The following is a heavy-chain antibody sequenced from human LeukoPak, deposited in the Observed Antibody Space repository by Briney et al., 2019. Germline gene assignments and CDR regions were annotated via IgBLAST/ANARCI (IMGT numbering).Heavy chain of an antibody. V-gene: IGHV3-23*01. CDR3: AKPPGLRRLDP. Sequence: PGGSLRLSCAASGFTFSSYAMNWVRQARGKGLAWVSGINNSGGSTYYADSVKGRFTISRDNSKNTLYLQMNSLRAEDTAVYYCAKPPGLRRLDPWGQGTLVTVFS. CDR2: INNSGGST. CDR1: GFTFSSYA. D-gene: IGHD5-12*01. J-gene: IGHJ5*02.